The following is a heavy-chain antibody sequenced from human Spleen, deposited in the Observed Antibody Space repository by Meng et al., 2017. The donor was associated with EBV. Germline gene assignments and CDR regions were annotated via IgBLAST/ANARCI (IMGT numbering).Heavy chain of an antibody. CDR2: FDPEDGEP. D-gene: IGHD3-3*01. Sequence: QVHLVQAGAEVKRPGASVKVSCKVSGNTLTEDSVHWVRQAPGKGLEWMGGFDPEDGEPIYAPKFQGRLTMTRDISTDTAYMDLSALISEDTAMYYCAKGGLWSGYFQYWGQGSLVTVSS. CDR1: GNTLTEDS. J-gene: IGHJ4*02. V-gene: IGHV1-24*01. CDR3: AKGGLWSGYFQY.